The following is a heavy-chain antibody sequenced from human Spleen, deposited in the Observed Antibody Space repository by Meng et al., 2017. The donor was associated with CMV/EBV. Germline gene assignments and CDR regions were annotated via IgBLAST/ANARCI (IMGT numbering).Heavy chain of an antibody. CDR3: ARHANGGWYAMDV. CDR1: GFSFSDNF. D-gene: IGHD3-16*01. Sequence: GESLKISCEVSGFSFSDNFMSWVRQAPGKGLEWVANIRSDPTERNYVDSLKGRFTISIDNAKNALYLQMNSLRVEDTAVYYCARHANGGWYAMDVWGHGTTVTVSS. V-gene: IGHV3-7*04. J-gene: IGHJ6*02. CDR2: IRSDPTER.